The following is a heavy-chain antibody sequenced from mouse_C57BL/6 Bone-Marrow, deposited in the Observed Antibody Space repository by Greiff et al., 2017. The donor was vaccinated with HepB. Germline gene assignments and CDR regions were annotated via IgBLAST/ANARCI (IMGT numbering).Heavy chain of an antibody. Sequence: VKLMESGPGLVQPSQSLSITCTVSGFSLTSYGVHWVRQSPGKGLEWLGVIWSGGSTDYNAAFISRLSISKDNSKSQVFFKMNSLQADDTAIYYCARNYYGSSSYYAMDYWGQGTSVTVSS. V-gene: IGHV2-2*01. J-gene: IGHJ4*01. CDR1: GFSLTSYG. CDR3: ARNYYGSSSYYAMDY. CDR2: IWSGGST. D-gene: IGHD1-1*01.